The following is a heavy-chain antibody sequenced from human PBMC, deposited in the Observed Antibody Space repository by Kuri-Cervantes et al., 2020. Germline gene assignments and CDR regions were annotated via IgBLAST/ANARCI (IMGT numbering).Heavy chain of an antibody. V-gene: IGHV3-23*01. CDR3: AREYSSSWGLDY. CDR1: GFTFSSYA. J-gene: IGHJ4*02. D-gene: IGHD6-13*01. Sequence: GGSLRLSCAASGFTFSSYAMSWVRQAPGKGLEWVSAISGSGGSAYYADSVKGRFTISRDNSKNTLYLQMNSLRAEDTAVYYCAREYSSSWGLDYWGQGTLVTVSS. CDR2: ISGSGGSA.